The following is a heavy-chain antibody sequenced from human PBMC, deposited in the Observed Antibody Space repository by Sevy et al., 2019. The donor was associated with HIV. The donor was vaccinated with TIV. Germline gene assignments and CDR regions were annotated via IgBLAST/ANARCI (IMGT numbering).Heavy chain of an antibody. CDR2: INPISGGT. V-gene: IGHV1-2*04. CDR1: GYIFTDYY. CDR3: ATGGRSGSYLTGYYLAF. D-gene: IGHD1-26*01. J-gene: IGHJ4*02. Sequence: ASVKVSCTASGYIFTDYYIHWVRQAPGQGLEWMGWINPISGGTNYTQEFQGWVTMTRDTSISTAYMELIRLKSDDTAIYYCATGGRSGSYLTGYYLAFWGQGTLVTVSS.